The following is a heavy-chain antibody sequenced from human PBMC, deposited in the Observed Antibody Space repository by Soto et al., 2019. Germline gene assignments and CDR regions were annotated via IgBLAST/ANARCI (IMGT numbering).Heavy chain of an antibody. D-gene: IGHD1-26*01. CDR1: GFTFSSYD. CDR3: AKESTVGSPGDYFDS. Sequence: EVALLESGGDLVQPGGSLRLSCAASGFTFSSYDINWVRQAPGKGLEWVSAIGIYANTYYAGSVKGRFTISRDDSKNTVYLQLNGLRVDDTAVYYCAKESTVGSPGDYFDSWGQGTLVTVSS. V-gene: IGHV3-23*01. J-gene: IGHJ4*02. CDR2: IGIYANT.